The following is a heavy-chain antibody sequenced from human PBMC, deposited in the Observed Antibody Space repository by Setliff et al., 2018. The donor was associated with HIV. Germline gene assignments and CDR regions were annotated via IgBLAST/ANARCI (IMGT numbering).Heavy chain of an antibody. Sequence: ASVKVSCKASGYTFTTYGISWVRQAPGQGLEWMGWINANSGSPTYAQAFTGRFFFSVDTAVATAYLQINNLKTEDTAVYFCARCLYGDYGGDLNWLDPWGHGTRVTVSS. CDR1: GYTFTTYG. V-gene: IGHV7-4-1*02. J-gene: IGHJ5*02. CDR3: ARCLYGDYGGDLNWLDP. CDR2: INANSGSP. D-gene: IGHD4-17*01.